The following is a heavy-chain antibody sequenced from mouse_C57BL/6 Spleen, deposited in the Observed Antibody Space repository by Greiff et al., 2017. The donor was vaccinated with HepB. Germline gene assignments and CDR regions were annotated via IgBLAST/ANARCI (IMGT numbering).Heavy chain of an antibody. V-gene: IGHV1-55*01. D-gene: IGHD2-1*01. J-gene: IGHJ2*01. CDR1: GYTFTSYW. CDR3: ARRGMDGNYD. CDR2: IYPGSGST. Sequence: QVQLQQPGAELVKPGASVKMSCKASGYTFTSYWITWVKQRPGQGLEWIGDIYPGSGSTNSNEKFKRKATLTVDTSSSTAYMQLRSLTSEDSAVYYCARRGMDGNYDWGQGTTLTVSS.